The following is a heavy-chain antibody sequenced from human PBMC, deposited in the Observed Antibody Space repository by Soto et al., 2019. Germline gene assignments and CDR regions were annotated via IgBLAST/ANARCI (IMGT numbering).Heavy chain of an antibody. CDR2: ISYDGSNK. J-gene: IGHJ3*02. Sequence: QVQLVESGGGVVQPGRSLRLSCAASGFTFSSYAMHGVRQAPGKGLEWVAVISYDGSNKYYADSVKGRFTISRDNSKNTLYLQMNSLRAEDTAVYYCAGVAGTVKMGAFDIWGQGTMVTVSS. CDR1: GFTFSSYA. V-gene: IGHV3-30-3*01. D-gene: IGHD6-19*01. CDR3: AGVAGTVKMGAFDI.